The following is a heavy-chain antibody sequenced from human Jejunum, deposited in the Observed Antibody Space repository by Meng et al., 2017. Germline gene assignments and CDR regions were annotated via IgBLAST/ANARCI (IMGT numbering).Heavy chain of an antibody. Sequence: SETLSLTCVVSDGSIDSNNWWSWVRQSPGKGLEWIGEVYSSGSTHYNPSLKSRVTISVDNSKNQFSLRLNSVTAADTAVYYCARANYVRYFDLWGRGTPVTVSS. V-gene: IGHV4-4*02. CDR3: ARANYVRYFDL. CDR1: DGSIDSNNW. CDR2: VYSSGST. J-gene: IGHJ2*01. D-gene: IGHD3-10*02.